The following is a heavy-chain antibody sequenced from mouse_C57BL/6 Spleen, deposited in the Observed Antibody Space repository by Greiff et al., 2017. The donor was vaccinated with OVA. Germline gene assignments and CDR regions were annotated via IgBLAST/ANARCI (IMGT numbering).Heavy chain of an antibody. CDR3: ARSGTMVTNFDY. D-gene: IGHD2-2*01. J-gene: IGHJ2*01. CDR2: IDPSDSYT. CDR1: GYTFTSYW. V-gene: IGHV1-50*01. Sequence: VQLQQPGAELVKPGASVKLSCKASGYTFTSYWMQWVNQRPGQGLEWIGEIDPSDSYTNYNQKFKGKATLTVDTSSSTAYMQLSSLTSEDSAVYYGARSGTMVTNFDYWGQGTTLTVSS.